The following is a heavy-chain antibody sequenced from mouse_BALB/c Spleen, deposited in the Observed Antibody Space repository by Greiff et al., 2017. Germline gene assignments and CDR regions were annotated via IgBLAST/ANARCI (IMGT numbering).Heavy chain of an antibody. CDR3: ARGGDILDWFAY. D-gene: IGHD3-2*01. Sequence: EVQLQQSGAELVKPGASVKLSCTASGFNIKDSYMHWVKQRPEQGLEWIGRIDPANGNTKYDPKFQGKATITADTSSNTAYLQLSSLTSEDTAVYYCARGGDILDWFAYWGQGTLVTVSA. CDR2: IDPANGNT. J-gene: IGHJ3*01. V-gene: IGHV14-3*02. CDR1: GFNIKDSY.